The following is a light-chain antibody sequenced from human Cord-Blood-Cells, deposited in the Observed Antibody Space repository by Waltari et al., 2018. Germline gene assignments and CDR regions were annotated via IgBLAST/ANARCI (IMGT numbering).Light chain of an antibody. CDR1: SSTIGAGYD. V-gene: IGLV1-40*01. CDR3: QSYDSSLSGSV. Sequence: QSVLTQPPSVSWAPGQRVTISCTGSSSTIGAGYDVQWYQQLPGTAPKLLIYGNSNRPSGVPDRFSGSKSGTSASLAITGLQAEDEADYYCQSYDSSLSGSVFGGGTKLTVL. CDR2: GNS. J-gene: IGLJ3*02.